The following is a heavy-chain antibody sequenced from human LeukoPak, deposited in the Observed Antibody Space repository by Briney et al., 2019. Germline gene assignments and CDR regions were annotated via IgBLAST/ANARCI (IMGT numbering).Heavy chain of an antibody. CDR3: ARDLGVEMATMYYYYYGMDV. D-gene: IGHD5-24*01. CDR2: ISAYNGNT. J-gene: IGHJ6*02. CDR1: GYTFTSYG. Sequence: ASVKVSCKASGYTFTSYGISWVRQAPGQGLEWIGWISAYNGNTNYAQKLQGRGTMTTDTSTSTAYMELRSLRSDDTAVYYCARDLGVEMATMYYYYYGMDVWGQGTTVTVSS. V-gene: IGHV1-18*01.